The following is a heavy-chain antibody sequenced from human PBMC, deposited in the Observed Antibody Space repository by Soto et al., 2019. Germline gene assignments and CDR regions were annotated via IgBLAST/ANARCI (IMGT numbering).Heavy chain of an antibody. CDR2: TYYRSKWYN. J-gene: IGHJ6*02. Sequence: SQTLSLTCAISVGSVSSTSAAWNWIRQSPSRGLEWLGRTYYRSKWYNDYAVSVKSRITINPDTSKNQFSLQLNSVTPEDTAVYYCARDKYDFWSGPYGMDVWGQGTTVTVSS. CDR1: VGSVSSTSAA. CDR3: ARDKYDFWSGPYGMDV. D-gene: IGHD3-3*01. V-gene: IGHV6-1*01.